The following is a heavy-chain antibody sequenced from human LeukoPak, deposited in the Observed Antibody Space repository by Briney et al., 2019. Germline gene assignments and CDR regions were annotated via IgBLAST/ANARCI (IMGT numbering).Heavy chain of an antibody. Sequence: PSETLSLTCTVSGASISSYYWSWIRQPPGRGLEWIAYISYSGSTNYNPSLKSRVTISVDTSKNHFSLKLTSVTAADTAVYYCARPSSTSRWYFDLWGRGTLVTVSP. CDR2: ISYSGST. V-gene: IGHV4-59*01. J-gene: IGHJ2*01. CDR3: ARPSSTSRWYFDL. CDR1: GASISSYY. D-gene: IGHD2-2*01.